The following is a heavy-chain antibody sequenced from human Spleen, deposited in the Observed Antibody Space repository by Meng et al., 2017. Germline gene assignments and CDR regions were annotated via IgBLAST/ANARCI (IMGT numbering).Heavy chain of an antibody. CDR2: INAGNGNT. D-gene: IGHD2-15*01. CDR3: ARDSYGLLRTYYFDY. V-gene: IGHV1-3*01. J-gene: IGHJ4*02. CDR1: GYTFTSYA. Sequence: QVQLVQSGAEVKKPGASVKVSCKASGYTFTSYAMHWVRKAPGQRLEWMGWINAGNGNTKYSQKFQGRVTITRDTSASTAYMELSSLRSEDTAVYYCARDSYGLLRTYYFDYWGQGTLVTVSS.